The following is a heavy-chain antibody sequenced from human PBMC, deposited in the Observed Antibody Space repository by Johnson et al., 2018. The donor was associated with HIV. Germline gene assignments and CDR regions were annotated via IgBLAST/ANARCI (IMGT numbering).Heavy chain of an antibody. CDR3: AKDLDLREDLAFDI. D-gene: IGHD1-1*01. CDR1: GFIFSSYG. V-gene: IGHV3-30*02. CDR2: IRFDGSNK. Sequence: QVQLVESGGGLVQPGGSLRLACAASGFIFSSYGMHWVRQAPGKGLEWVAFIRFDGSNKFYADSVKGRFTLSRDNSKNTLYLQMNSLRAEDTAVYYCAKDLDLREDLAFDIWGQGTMVTVSS. J-gene: IGHJ3*02.